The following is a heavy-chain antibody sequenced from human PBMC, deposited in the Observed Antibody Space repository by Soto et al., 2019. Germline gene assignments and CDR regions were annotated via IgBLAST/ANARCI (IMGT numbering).Heavy chain of an antibody. D-gene: IGHD5-18*01. V-gene: IGHV3-30*18. CDR3: AKDLLPYYYYGMDV. CDR1: GFTFSSYG. CDR2: ISYDGSNK. J-gene: IGHJ6*02. Sequence: QVQLVESGGGVVQPGRSLRLSCEASGFTFSSYGMHWVRQAPGKGLEWVAVISYDGSNKYYADSVKGRFTISRDNSKNTLYLQMNSLRAEDTAVYYCAKDLLPYYYYGMDVWGQGTTVTVSS.